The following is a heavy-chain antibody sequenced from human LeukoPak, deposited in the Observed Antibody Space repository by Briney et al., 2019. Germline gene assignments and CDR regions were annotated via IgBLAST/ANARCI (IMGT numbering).Heavy chain of an antibody. Sequence: SETLSLTCGVSGGAFSGYYWSWIRQAPGKGLEWIGEMIHSGSSNYNPSLRSRVTISGDTSKNQFSLKLNSLTAADTAVYYCASGDSGSFYIAYWGQGTLVTVSS. J-gene: IGHJ4*02. V-gene: IGHV4-34*12. CDR3: ASGDSGSFYIAY. CDR1: GGAFSGYY. D-gene: IGHD3-10*01. CDR2: MIHSGSS.